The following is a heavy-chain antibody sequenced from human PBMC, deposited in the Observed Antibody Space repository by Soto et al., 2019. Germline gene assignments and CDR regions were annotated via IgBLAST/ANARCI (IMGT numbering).Heavy chain of an antibody. Sequence: QVQLVESGGGVVQPGRSLRLSCAASGFTFSSYGMHWVRQAPGKGLEWVAVISYDGSNKYYADSVKGRFTISRDNSKNTLYLQMNSLRAEDTAVYYLAKPHGTVEYHFDYWGQGTLVTVSS. D-gene: IGHD6-6*01. CDR1: GFTFSSYG. J-gene: IGHJ4*02. V-gene: IGHV3-30*18. CDR2: ISYDGSNK. CDR3: AKPHGTVEYHFDY.